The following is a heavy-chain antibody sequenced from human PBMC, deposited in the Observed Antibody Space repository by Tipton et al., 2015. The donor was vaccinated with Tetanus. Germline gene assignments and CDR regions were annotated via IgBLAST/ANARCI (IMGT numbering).Heavy chain of an antibody. J-gene: IGHJ6*02. CDR1: GFTFSDYY. D-gene: IGHD6-13*01. CDR3: AKDTSSSWPLYGMDV. V-gene: IGHV3-11*01. Sequence: SLRLSCAASGFTFSDYYMSWIRQAPGKGLEWVSYISSSGSTIYYADSVKGRFTISRDNAKNSLYLQMNSLRAEDTALYYCAKDTSSSWPLYGMDVWGQGTTVTVSS. CDR2: ISSSGSTI.